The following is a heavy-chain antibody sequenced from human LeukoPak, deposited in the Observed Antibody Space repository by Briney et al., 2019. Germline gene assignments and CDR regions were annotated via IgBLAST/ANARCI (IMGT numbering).Heavy chain of an antibody. CDR2: ISESGGTR. V-gene: IGHV3-23*01. Sequence: GGSLRLSCAASGFTFRSYALSWVRQAPGKGLEWVSAISESGGTRNYVDSVKGRFTISRDNSKNTLHLQMSSLRAEDTAVYYCVREMATITYAFDIWGQGTMVTVSS. CDR1: GFTFRSYA. J-gene: IGHJ3*02. D-gene: IGHD5-24*01. CDR3: VREMATITYAFDI.